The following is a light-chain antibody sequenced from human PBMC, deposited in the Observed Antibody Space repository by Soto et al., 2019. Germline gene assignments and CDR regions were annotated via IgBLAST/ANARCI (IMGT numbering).Light chain of an antibody. Sequence: EIVLTQSPATLSLSPGERATLSCRASQSVGSYLAWYQHKPGQAPRLLIYDASNRATGIPARFSGSGSGTDFTLTISSLEPEDFAVYYCQQRGNWPLTFGGGTKVDIK. J-gene: IGKJ4*01. CDR3: QQRGNWPLT. CDR2: DAS. V-gene: IGKV3-11*01. CDR1: QSVGSY.